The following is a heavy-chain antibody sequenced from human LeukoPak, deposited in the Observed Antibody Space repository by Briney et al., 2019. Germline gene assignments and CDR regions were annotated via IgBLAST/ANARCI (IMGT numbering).Heavy chain of an antibody. V-gene: IGHV4-39*07. Sequence: SETLSLTCTVSGGSISSSSYYWGWIRQPPGKGLEWIGSIYYSGSTYYNPSLKSRVTISVDTSKNQFSLKLSSVTAADTAVYYCARDTYYYDSSGYGYYYYGMDVWGQGTTVTVSS. CDR2: IYYSGST. D-gene: IGHD3-22*01. CDR3: ARDTYYYDSSGYGYYYYGMDV. J-gene: IGHJ6*02. CDR1: GGSISSSSYY.